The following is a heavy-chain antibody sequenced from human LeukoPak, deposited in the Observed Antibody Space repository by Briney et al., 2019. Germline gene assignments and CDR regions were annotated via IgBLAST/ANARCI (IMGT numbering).Heavy chain of an antibody. J-gene: IGHJ4*02. CDR3: ARETGSAVGSTDFDY. Sequence: GGSLRLSCAASGFTFSDYYMSWIRQAPGKGLEWVSYISSSGSTIYYAGSVKGRFTTSRDNSKNTLYLQMNSLRAEDTAVYYCARETGSAVGSTDFDYWGQGTLVTVSS. CDR1: GFTFSDYY. CDR2: ISSSGSTI. D-gene: IGHD4-17*01. V-gene: IGHV3-11*04.